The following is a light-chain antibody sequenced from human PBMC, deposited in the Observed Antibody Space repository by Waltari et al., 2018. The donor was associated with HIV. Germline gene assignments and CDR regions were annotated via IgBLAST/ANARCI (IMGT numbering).Light chain of an antibody. CDR1: SSTIGHNF. CDR3: GTWDNSLKTVV. Sequence: QSVLTQPPSVSAAPGQTVSISCSGFSSTIGHNFVSWYHQLPGKAPKLLIFDNNKRPSGIPDRVSASKSGTSATLAITGLQTGDEGDYYCGTWDNSLKTVVFGGGTKVTVL. J-gene: IGLJ2*01. CDR2: DNN. V-gene: IGLV1-51*01.